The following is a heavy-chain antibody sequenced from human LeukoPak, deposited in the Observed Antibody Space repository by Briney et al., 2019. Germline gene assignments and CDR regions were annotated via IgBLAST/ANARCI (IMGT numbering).Heavy chain of an antibody. CDR3: AKVSGDYYDSSGYYLEAFDI. J-gene: IGHJ3*02. D-gene: IGHD3-22*01. CDR2: ISGSGGST. Sequence: GGSLRLSCAASGFTFSSYAMSWVRQAPGKGLEWVSAISGSGGSTYYADSVKARFTISRDNSKNTLYLQMNSLRAEDTAVYYCAKVSGDYYDSSGYYLEAFDIWGQGTMVTVSS. CDR1: GFTFSSYA. V-gene: IGHV3-23*01.